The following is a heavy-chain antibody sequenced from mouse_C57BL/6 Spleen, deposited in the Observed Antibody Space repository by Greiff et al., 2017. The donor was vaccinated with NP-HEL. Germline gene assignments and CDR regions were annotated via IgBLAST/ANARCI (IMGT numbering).Heavy chain of an antibody. CDR1: GYTFTDYY. J-gene: IGHJ4*01. Sequence: EVHLVESGPELVKPGASVKISCKASGYTFTDYYMNWVKQSHGKSLEWIGDINPNNGGTSYNQKFKGKATLTVDKSSSTAYMELRSLTSEDSAVYYCARSGYYGSSYDAMDYWGQGTSVTVSS. V-gene: IGHV1-26*01. D-gene: IGHD1-1*01. CDR3: ARSGYYGSSYDAMDY. CDR2: INPNNGGT.